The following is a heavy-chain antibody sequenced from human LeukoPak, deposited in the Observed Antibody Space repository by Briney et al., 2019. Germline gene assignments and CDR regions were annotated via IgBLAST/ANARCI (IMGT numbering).Heavy chain of an antibody. V-gene: IGHV3-33*01. CDR1: GFTFSSYG. CDR2: IWYDGSNK. D-gene: IGHD1-26*01. Sequence: PGGSLRLSCAASGFTFSSYGMHWVRQAPGKGLEWVAVIWYDGSNKYYADSVKGRFTISRDNSKNTLYLQMNSLRAEDTAAYYCARDSGSYLLDYWGQGTLVTVSS. J-gene: IGHJ4*02. CDR3: ARDSGSYLLDY.